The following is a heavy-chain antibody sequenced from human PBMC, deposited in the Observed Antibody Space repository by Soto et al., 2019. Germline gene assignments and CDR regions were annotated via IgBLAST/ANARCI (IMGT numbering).Heavy chain of an antibody. J-gene: IGHJ6*02. Sequence: GGSLRLSCTASEFSLSTYSMNWVRQAPGKGLEWVSSISTRSDVYYADSVKGRFTIARDNAKNSLSLQMNSLSAEDTGVYYCAREKTAWPLAYGLEVWGQGTTVTV. D-gene: IGHD2-21*02. CDR3: AREKTAWPLAYGLEV. V-gene: IGHV3-21*03. CDR1: EFSLSTYS. CDR2: ISTRSDV.